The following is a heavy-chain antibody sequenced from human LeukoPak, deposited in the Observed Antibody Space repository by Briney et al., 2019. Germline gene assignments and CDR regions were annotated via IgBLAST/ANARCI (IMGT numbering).Heavy chain of an antibody. CDR2: IYYSGST. D-gene: IGHD2-15*01. Sequence: SETLSLTCTVSGGSISSSSYYWGWIRQPPGKGLEWIGSIYYSGSTYYNPSLKSRVTISVDTSKNQFSLKLSSVTAADTAVYYCARFAGYCSGGSCYSGKPDYYYGMDVWGQGTTVTVSS. CDR1: GGSISSSSYY. CDR3: ARFAGYCSGGSCYSGKPDYYYGMDV. V-gene: IGHV4-39*07. J-gene: IGHJ6*02.